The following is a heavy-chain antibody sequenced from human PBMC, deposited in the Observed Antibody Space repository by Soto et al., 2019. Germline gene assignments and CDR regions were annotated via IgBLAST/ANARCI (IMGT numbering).Heavy chain of an antibody. CDR3: ARGVMYYYDSSGYYFDY. J-gene: IGHJ4*02. CDR2: IYSGGST. Sequence: EVQLLESGGGLVQPGGSLRLSCAASGFTFSSYAMSWVRQAPGKGLEWVSAIYSGGSTYYADSVKGRFTISRDNSKNTLYLQMNSLRAEDTAVYYCARGVMYYYDSSGYYFDYWGQGTLVTVSS. V-gene: IGHV3-23*05. CDR1: GFTFSSYA. D-gene: IGHD3-22*01.